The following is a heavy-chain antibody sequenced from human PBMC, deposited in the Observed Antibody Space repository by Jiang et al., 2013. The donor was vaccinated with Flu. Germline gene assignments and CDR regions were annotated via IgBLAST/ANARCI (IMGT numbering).Heavy chain of an antibody. CDR3: ARSSWGYSYGPFEY. D-gene: IGHD5-18*01. CDR1: GGSFSSYA. Sequence: GAEVKKPGSSVKVSCKASGGSFSSYAINWVRQVPGQGLEWMGGINPIFGTTDYAQKFQGRVTITADKSTSTAYMDLSRLRSEDTAIYYCARSSWGYSYGPFEYWGQGTLVTVSS. V-gene: IGHV1-69*06. J-gene: IGHJ4*02. CDR2: INPIFGTT.